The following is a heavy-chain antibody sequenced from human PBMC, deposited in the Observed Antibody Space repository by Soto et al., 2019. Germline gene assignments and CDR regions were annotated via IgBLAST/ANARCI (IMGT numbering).Heavy chain of an antibody. Sequence: QVQLVQSGAEVKKPGASVKVSCKASGYSFSTYDINWVRQAAGQGLEWMGWVNPKSGNTDYAQRFRGRVTMPRNTSISTAYMELSALTPEDTAVYYCARPYCDSTSCYTDWFDPWGQGTLVTVSS. V-gene: IGHV1-8*01. CDR1: GYSFSTYD. CDR2: VNPKSGNT. J-gene: IGHJ5*02. CDR3: ARPYCDSTSCYTDWFDP. D-gene: IGHD2-2*02.